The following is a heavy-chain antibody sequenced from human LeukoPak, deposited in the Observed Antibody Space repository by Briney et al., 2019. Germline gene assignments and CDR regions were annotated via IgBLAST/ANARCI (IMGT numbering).Heavy chain of an antibody. V-gene: IGHV4-39*01. D-gene: IGHD3-22*01. Sequence: PSETLSLTCTVSGGSISSSSSFWGCIRQPPGKGLGWNGSIYYNGTTYENPSIKSSLSISIDTSKNQSSLKLTSVTAADTAVYYCARAPHSYDSATYSVQQYFDLWGRGTLVTVSS. CDR3: ARAPHSYDSATYSVQQYFDL. CDR1: GGSISSSSSF. CDR2: IYYNGTT. J-gene: IGHJ2*01.